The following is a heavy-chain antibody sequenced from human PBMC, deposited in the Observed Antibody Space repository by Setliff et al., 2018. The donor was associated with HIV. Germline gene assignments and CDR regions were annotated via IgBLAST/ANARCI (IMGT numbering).Heavy chain of an antibody. J-gene: IGHJ4*02. CDR1: GGSISSGSYY. V-gene: IGHV4-61*09. D-gene: IGHD5-18*01. CDR3: VRERSRGYTDPPRFDY. CDR2: IYTSGST. Sequence: SETLSLTCTVSGGSISSGSYYWSWIRQPAGKGLEWIGHIYTSGSTNYNPSLKSRVTISVDTSKNQFSLRLTSVTAADTAVYYCVRERSRGYTDPPRFDYWGQGTLVTVSS.